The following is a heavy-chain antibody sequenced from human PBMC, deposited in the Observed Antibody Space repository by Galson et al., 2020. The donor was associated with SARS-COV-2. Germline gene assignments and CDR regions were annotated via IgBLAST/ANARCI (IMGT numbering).Heavy chain of an antibody. CDR2: IRPGSSFI. D-gene: IGHD3-10*01. CDR1: GFPFGRYG. Sequence: NSGGSLRLSCAGSGFPFGRYGMSWVRQPPGKGLEWVPSIRPGSSFIYYADSVKGRFTVPRDNAKNSLYLKMNSVRDEDTAVYYCARDNFGNYYMDVWGKGTTVRISS. J-gene: IGHJ6*03. V-gene: IGHV3-21*01. CDR3: ARDNFGNYYMDV.